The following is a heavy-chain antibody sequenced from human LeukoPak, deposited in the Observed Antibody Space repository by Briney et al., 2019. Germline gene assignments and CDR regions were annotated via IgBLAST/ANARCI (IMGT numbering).Heavy chain of an antibody. CDR3: ARYTRGRNGMDV. V-gene: IGHV4-59*08. J-gene: IGHJ6*02. D-gene: IGHD1-26*01. CDR1: GGSINSYY. CDR2: IYYSGSS. Sequence: PSETLSLTCTVSGGSINSYYWSWIRQPPGKGLEWIGYIYYSGSSNYNPSLKSRVTISVDTSKNQFSLKLSSVTAADTAVYYCARYTRGRNGMDVWGQGTTVTVSS.